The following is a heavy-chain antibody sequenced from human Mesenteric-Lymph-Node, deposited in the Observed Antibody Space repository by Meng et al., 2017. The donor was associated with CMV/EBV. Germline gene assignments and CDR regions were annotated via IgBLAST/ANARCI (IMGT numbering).Heavy chain of an antibody. CDR3: ARTVYSGSLQGYYYYYGMDV. V-gene: IGHV3-11*01. CDR1: GLIFSDYY. CDR2: IDYSGGTI. J-gene: IGHJ6*02. D-gene: IGHD1-26*01. Sequence: GESLKISCAASGLIFSDYYMSWIRQAPGKGLEWVSYIDYSGGTIYYADSVKGRFTISRDNAKNSLYLQMNSLRAEDTAVYYCARTVYSGSLQGYYYYYGMDVWGQGTTVTVSS.